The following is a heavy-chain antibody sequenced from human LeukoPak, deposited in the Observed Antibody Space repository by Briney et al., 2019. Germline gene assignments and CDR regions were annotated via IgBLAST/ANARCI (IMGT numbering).Heavy chain of an antibody. CDR2: IWTDGSKK. J-gene: IGHJ4*02. D-gene: IGHD1-26*01. CDR1: GFVFNNYG. V-gene: IGHV3-33*01. Sequence: QPGGSLRLSCAASGFVFNNYGMHWVRQAPGKGLEWVAVIWTDGSKKSYADFVKGRFTFTRDNSKNMLYLQMDSLRADDTAVYYCARRSSGTSGLDYWGQGILVTVSS. CDR3: ARRSSGTSGLDY.